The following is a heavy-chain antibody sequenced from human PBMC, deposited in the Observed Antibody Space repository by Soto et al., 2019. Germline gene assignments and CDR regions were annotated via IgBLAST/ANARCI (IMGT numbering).Heavy chain of an antibody. Sequence: QVQLVESGGGVVQPGRSLRLSCAASGFTFSSYGMHWVRQAPGKGLEWVAVIWYDGSNKYYADSVKGRFTISRDNSKNTLYLQMNSLRAEDTAVYYCARDQGAYGDYLFDYWGQGTLVTVSS. CDR3: ARDQGAYGDYLFDY. CDR2: IWYDGSNK. D-gene: IGHD4-17*01. J-gene: IGHJ4*02. V-gene: IGHV3-33*01. CDR1: GFTFSSYG.